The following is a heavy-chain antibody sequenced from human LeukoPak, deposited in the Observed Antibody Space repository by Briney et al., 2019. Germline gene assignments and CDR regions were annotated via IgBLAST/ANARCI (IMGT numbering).Heavy chain of an antibody. V-gene: IGHV3-7*03. CDR2: IKPDGSEK. D-gene: IGHD1-26*01. CDR3: AKDQWELLFSGFDY. CDR1: GFTFSNYW. J-gene: IGHJ4*02. Sequence: PGGSLRLSCAASGFTFSNYWMSLVRQVPGKGLEWVADIKPDGSEKYYLDSVKGRFTISRDNAKNTLYLQMNSLRAEDTAVYYCAKDQWELLFSGFDYWGQGTLVTVSS.